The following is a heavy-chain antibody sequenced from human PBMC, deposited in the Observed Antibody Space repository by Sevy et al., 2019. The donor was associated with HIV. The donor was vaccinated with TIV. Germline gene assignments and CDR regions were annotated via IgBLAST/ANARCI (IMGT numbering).Heavy chain of an antibody. CDR2: FDPEDGER. CDR3: ATWWVVAPPRAYDI. V-gene: IGHV1-24*01. D-gene: IGHD2-15*01. Sequence: ASVKVSCKVSGYTLTALSMHWVRQAPGKGLEWMGGFDPEDGERIYAQKFQGRVTMTEDTSTDTAYMELSSLRSEDTAVYYCATWWVVAPPRAYDIWGQGTMVTVSS. CDR1: GYTLTALS. J-gene: IGHJ3*02.